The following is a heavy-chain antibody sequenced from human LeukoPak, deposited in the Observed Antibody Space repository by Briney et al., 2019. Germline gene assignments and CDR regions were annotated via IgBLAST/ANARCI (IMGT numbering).Heavy chain of an antibody. J-gene: IGHJ5*02. D-gene: IGHD6-13*01. CDR3: AREGDSGSVGWFDP. CDR1: GYSISSGYY. Sequence: SETLSLTCSVSGYSISSGYYWGWIRQPPGKGVEWIGSIYHSERTYYNPSLKSRVTISVDTSKNQFSLRLSSVTAADTAVYYCAREGDSGSVGWFDPWGQGALVTVSS. CDR2: IYHSERT. V-gene: IGHV4-38-2*02.